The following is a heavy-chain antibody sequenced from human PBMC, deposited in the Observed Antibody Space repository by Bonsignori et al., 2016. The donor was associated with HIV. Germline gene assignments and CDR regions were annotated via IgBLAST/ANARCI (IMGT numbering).Heavy chain of an antibody. CDR1: GYSFTSYW. CDR2: IYPGDSDT. D-gene: IGHD3-22*01. Sequence: GESLKISCKGSGYSFTSYWIGWVRQMPGKGLEWMGIIYPGDSDTRYSPSFQGQVTISADKSISTAYLQWSSLKASDTAMYYCARLALDSSGYYLYYFDYWGQGTLVTVSS. V-gene: IGHV5-51*01. CDR3: ARLALDSSGYYLYYFDY. J-gene: IGHJ4*02.